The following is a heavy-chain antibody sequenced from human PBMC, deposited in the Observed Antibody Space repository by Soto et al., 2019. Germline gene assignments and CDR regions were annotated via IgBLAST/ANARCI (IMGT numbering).Heavy chain of an antibody. CDR1: GGSFSGYY. D-gene: IGHD2-15*01. V-gene: IGHV4-34*01. J-gene: IGHJ6*02. CDR3: AALGYCSGGSCYSRGDYYHGMDV. CDR2: INHSGST. Sequence: PSETLSLTCAVYGGSFSGYYWSWIRQPPGKGLEWIGEINHSGSTNYNPSLKSRVTILVDTSKNQFSLKLSSVTAADTAVYYCAALGYCSGGSCYSRGDYYHGMDVWGQGTTVTVSS.